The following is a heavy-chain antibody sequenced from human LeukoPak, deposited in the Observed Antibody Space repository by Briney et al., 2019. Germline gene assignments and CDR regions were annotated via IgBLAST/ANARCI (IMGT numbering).Heavy chain of an antibody. CDR1: GYTFTSYA. CDR3: ASPIGYSGYDWIFDY. D-gene: IGHD5-12*01. J-gene: IGHJ4*02. V-gene: IGHV1-3*01. Sequence: ASVKVSSKASGYTFTSYAMHWVRQAPGQRLEWMGWINAGNGNTKYSQKFQGRVTITRDTSASTAYMELSSLRSEDTAVYYCASPIGYSGYDWIFDYWGQGTLVTVSS. CDR2: INAGNGNT.